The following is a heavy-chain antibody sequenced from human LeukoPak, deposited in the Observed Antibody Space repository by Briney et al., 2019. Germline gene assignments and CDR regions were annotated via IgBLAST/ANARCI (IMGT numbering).Heavy chain of an antibody. J-gene: IGHJ4*02. CDR2: ISGSGGST. CDR1: GFTFSSYA. CDR3: ARVSYNYYDSSVFFC. Sequence: GGSLRLSCAGSGFTFSSYAMSWVRQAPGKGLEWVSTISGSGGSTYYADSVKGRFTISRDNSNNTLYLQMNSQRAEDTAVYYCARVSYNYYDSSVFFCWGQGTLVTVSS. D-gene: IGHD3-22*01. V-gene: IGHV3-23*01.